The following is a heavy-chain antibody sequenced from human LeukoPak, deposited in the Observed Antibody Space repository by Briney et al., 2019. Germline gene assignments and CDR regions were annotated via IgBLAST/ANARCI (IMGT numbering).Heavy chain of an antibody. CDR3: AKAAGTSHYYYYYYMDV. CDR1: GFTFSSYS. CDR2: MSYIAGFT. Sequence: PGGSLRLSCEASGFTFSSYSMNWVRQAPGKGLEWVSGMSYIAGFTDYADSVKGRFTISRDNSKDTLYLQMNSLRAEDTAVYYCAKAAGTSHYYYYYYMDVWGKGTTVTVSS. D-gene: IGHD6-13*01. V-gene: IGHV3-23*01. J-gene: IGHJ6*03.